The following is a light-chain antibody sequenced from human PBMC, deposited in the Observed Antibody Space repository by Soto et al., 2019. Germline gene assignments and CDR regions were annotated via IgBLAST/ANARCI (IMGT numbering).Light chain of an antibody. J-gene: IGKJ4*01. CDR3: IQTLQTRGLT. V-gene: IGKV2-28*01. CDR2: LAS. CDR1: QSLLHGNGYNY. Sequence: DIVMTQSPLSLPVTPGESASISCRSSQSLLHGNGYNYLDWYLQKPGQSPQVLIFLASNRASGVPDRFSGSGSGTEFTLNISRVEAEDVGVYYCIQTLQTRGLTFGGGTKVEI.